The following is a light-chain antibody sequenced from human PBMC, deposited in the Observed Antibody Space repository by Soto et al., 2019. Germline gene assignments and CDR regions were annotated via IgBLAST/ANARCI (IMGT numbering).Light chain of an antibody. CDR3: QEYNNWSRT. CDR1: QSVSSN. CDR2: GAS. J-gene: IGKJ2*01. V-gene: IGKV3-15*01. Sequence: EIVMTQSPATLSVSPGERATVSCRASQSVSSNLAWYQQKPGQAPRLLIYGASTRATGIPTRFSGSRSGTACTITIGSLPFEDFGVYYCQEYNNWSRTFVQGTKLESK.